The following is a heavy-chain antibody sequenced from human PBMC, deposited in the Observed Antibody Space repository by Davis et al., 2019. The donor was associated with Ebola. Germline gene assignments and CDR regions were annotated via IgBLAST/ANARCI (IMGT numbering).Heavy chain of an antibody. D-gene: IGHD2-15*01. CDR2: ISTTGGST. Sequence: GESLKISCAASGFTVSSNYMSWVRQAPGKGLEWVSSISTTGGSTYYADSVKGRFTISRGNSKNTLSLQMNSLRAEDTAVYYCARAVAATWSPFDNWGQGTLVTVSS. CDR3: ARAVAATWSPFDN. V-gene: IGHV3-53*01. CDR1: GFTVSSNY. J-gene: IGHJ4*02.